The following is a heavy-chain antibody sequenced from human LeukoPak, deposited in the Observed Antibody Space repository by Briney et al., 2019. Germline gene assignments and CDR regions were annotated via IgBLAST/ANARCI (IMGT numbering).Heavy chain of an antibody. V-gene: IGHV3-48*03. CDR2: INSTGSII. CDR3: ARGGDDYYGMDV. J-gene: IGHJ6*02. Sequence: GGSLRLSCAASGFTFSRYWMSWVRQVPGKGLEWVSYINSTGSIIHYADSVKGRFTISRDNAKNSLYLQMNSLRAEDTAVYYCARGGDDYYGMDVWGQGTTVTVSS. CDR1: GFTFSRYW. D-gene: IGHD3-10*01.